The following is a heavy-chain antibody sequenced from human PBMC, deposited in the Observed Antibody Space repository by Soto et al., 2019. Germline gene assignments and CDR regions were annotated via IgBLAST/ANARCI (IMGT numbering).Heavy chain of an antibody. CDR2: ISWNSGSI. Sequence: EVQLVESGGGLVQPGRSLRLSCAASGFTFDDYAMHWVRQAPGKGLEWVSGISWNSGSIGYADSVKGRFTISRDNAKNSLYLQMNSLRAEDTALYYCAKDSGAGTRRGPDWFDPWGQGTLVTVSS. CDR3: AKDSGAGTRRGPDWFDP. V-gene: IGHV3-9*01. CDR1: GFTFDDYA. D-gene: IGHD1-7*01. J-gene: IGHJ5*02.